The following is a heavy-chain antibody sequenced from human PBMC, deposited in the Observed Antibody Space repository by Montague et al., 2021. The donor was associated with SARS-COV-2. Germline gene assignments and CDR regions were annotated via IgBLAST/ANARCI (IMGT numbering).Heavy chain of an antibody. CDR2: ISFDGNHK. Sequence: SLRLSCAASGFTFSTYAMHRVRQAPGKGLEWVAVISFDGNHKYSVDSVKGRFTISRDNSKNTLYLQMNSLRLEDTAVYYCARDLREYLQYYYGMDVWGQGTTVTVSS. CDR3: ARDLREYLQYYYGMDV. J-gene: IGHJ6*02. CDR1: GFTFSTYA. D-gene: IGHD2-2*02. V-gene: IGHV3-30*04.